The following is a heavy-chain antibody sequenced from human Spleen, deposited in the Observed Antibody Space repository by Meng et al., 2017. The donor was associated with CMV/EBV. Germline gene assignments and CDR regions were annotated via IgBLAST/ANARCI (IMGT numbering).Heavy chain of an antibody. V-gene: IGHV1-8*03. Sequence: KVSCKASGYTFTNYDINWVRQAPGQGLEWMGWMNPNTGDTDYAQKFQGRVTITRNTSINTAYMELSSLTSEDTAVYSCARGVAGPFDPWGQGTLVTVSS. CDR2: MNPNTGDT. CDR1: GYTFTNYD. D-gene: IGHD6-19*01. CDR3: ARGVAGPFDP. J-gene: IGHJ5*02.